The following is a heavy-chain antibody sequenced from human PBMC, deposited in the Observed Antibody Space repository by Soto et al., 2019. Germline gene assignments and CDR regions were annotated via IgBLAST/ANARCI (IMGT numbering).Heavy chain of an antibody. CDR2: ISESGTTI. J-gene: IGHJ4*02. D-gene: IGHD3-22*01. Sequence: QVHPMESGGGLVKPGGSLRLSCAASGFAFSAYYMSWIRQAPGKGLEWLSYISESGTTIYYADSVKGRFTISRDNAKNSLYLHMNSLRVEDTAVYYCTRSDYDTSGYTDYWGQGTLVTVSS. V-gene: IGHV3-11*01. CDR1: GFAFSAYY. CDR3: TRSDYDTSGYTDY.